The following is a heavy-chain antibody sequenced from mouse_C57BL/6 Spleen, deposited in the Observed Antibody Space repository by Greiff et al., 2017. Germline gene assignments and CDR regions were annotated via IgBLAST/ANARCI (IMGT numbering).Heavy chain of an antibody. J-gene: IGHJ4*01. CDR1: GYTFTDYY. D-gene: IGHD2-4*01. CDR2: INPNNGGT. V-gene: IGHV1-26*01. Sequence: EVQLQQSGPELVKPGASVKISCKASGYTFTDYYMNWVKQSHGKSLEWIGDINPNNGGTSYNQKFKGKATLTVDKSSSTAYMELRSLTSEDSAVYYCASPFSNYDYDVGYAMDYWGQGTSVTGSS. CDR3: ASPFSNYDYDVGYAMDY.